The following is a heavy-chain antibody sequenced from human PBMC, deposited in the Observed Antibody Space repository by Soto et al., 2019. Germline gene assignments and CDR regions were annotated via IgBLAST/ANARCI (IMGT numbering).Heavy chain of an antibody. Sequence: PGESLKISCKGSGYSFTIYWIGWVRQMPGKGLECMGIIYPGDSDTRYSPSFQGQVTISADKSISTAYLQWSSLKASDTAMYYCASAMVRGKNYYGMDVWGQGTMVTVSS. CDR3: ASAMVRGKNYYGMDV. V-gene: IGHV5-51*01. CDR1: GYSFTIYW. D-gene: IGHD3-10*01. CDR2: IYPGDSDT. J-gene: IGHJ6*02.